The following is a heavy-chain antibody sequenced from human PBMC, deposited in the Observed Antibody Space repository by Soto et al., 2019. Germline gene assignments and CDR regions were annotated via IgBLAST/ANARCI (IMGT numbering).Heavy chain of an antibody. CDR3: ARGRRSKTATAGTGWFDP. CDR1: GDSISSGGLS. J-gene: IGHJ5*02. D-gene: IGHD6-13*01. Sequence: QLQLQESGSGLLKPSQTLSLNCSVSGDSISSGGLSWNWLRQSPGRGLEWIVYIYYPGLTYYNPSLKSRVSMSLDTSENQVSLSLSSVTAADSAVYYCARGRRSKTATAGTGWFDPWGPGTLVTVSS. CDR2: IYYPGLT. V-gene: IGHV4-30-2*06.